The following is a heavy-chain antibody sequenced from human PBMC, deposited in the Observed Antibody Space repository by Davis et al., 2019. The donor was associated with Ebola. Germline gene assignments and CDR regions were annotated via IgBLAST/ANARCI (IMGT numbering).Heavy chain of an antibody. CDR2: IKQDGSEK. J-gene: IGHJ4*02. Sequence: PGGSLRLSCAASGFTFSSYAMSWVRQAPGKGLEWVANIKQDGSEKYYVDSVKGRFTISRDNAKNSLYLQMNNLRVEDTAVYYCASITTAVWGQGTLVTVSS. D-gene: IGHD6-13*01. V-gene: IGHV3-7*01. CDR3: ASITTAV. CDR1: GFTFSSYA.